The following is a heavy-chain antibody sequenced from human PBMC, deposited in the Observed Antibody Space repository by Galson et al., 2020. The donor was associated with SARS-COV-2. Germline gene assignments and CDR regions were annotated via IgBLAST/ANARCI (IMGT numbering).Heavy chain of an antibody. J-gene: IGHJ4*02. V-gene: IGHV3-21*01. CDR1: GFTFSSYS. CDR3: ARGDIVATIGGYFDY. CDR2: ISSSSSYI. Sequence: GESLKISCAASGFTFSSYSMNWVRQAPGKGLEWVSSISSSSSYIYYADSVKGRFTISRDNAKNSLYLQMNSLRAEDTAVYYCARGDIVATIGGYFDYWGQGTLFTVSS. D-gene: IGHD5-12*01.